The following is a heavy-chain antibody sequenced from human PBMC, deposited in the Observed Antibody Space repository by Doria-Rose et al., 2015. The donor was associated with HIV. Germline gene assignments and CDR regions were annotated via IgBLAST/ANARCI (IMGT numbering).Heavy chain of an antibody. CDR1: GVSLSSPGMG. Sequence: QITLKESGPVLVKPTETLTLTCTVSGVSLSSPGMGVSWIRQPPGKALDWLANTFSDDERSYKTSLKSRLTISRGTSKSQVVLTTTDMDPVDTATYYCARIKSSRWYHKYYFDFWGQGTLVIVSA. CDR3: ARIKSSRWYHKYYFDF. D-gene: IGHD6-13*01. CDR2: TFSDDER. V-gene: IGHV2-26*01. J-gene: IGHJ4*02.